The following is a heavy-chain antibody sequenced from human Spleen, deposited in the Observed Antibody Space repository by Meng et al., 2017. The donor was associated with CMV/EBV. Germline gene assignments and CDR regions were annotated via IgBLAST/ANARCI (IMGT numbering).Heavy chain of an antibody. Sequence: GESLKISCAASGFTFSHSGMHWVRQTPGKGLEWVSSISSSSSYIYYADSVKGRFTISRDNAKNSLYLQMNSLRAEDTAVYYCASLFGVVPAAMGYYYYYGMDVWGQGTTVTVSS. CDR2: ISSSSSYI. V-gene: IGHV3-21*01. D-gene: IGHD2-2*01. J-gene: IGHJ6*02. CDR3: ASLFGVVPAAMGYYYYYGMDV. CDR1: GFTFSHSG.